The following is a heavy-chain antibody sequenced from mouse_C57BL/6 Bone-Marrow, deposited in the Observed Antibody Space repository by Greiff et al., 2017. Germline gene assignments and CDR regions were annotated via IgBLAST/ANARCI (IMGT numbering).Heavy chain of an antibody. CDR2: ISNGGGST. CDR1: GFTFSDYY. J-gene: IGHJ2*01. CDR3: ARRGDPYYFDY. V-gene: IGHV5-12*01. D-gene: IGHD2-13*01. Sequence: EVMLVESGGGLVQPGGSLKLSCAASGFTFSDYYMYWVRQTPEKRLEWVAYISNGGGSTYYPDTVKGRFTISRDNAKNTLYLQMSSLKSEDTAMYYCARRGDPYYFDYWGQGTTLTVSS.